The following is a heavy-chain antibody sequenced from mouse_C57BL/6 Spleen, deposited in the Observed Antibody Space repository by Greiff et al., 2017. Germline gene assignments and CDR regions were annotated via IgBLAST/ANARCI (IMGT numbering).Heavy chain of an antibody. CDR2: INPNNGGT. Sequence: VQLQQSGPELVKPGASVKIPCKASGYTFTDYNMDWVKQSHGKSLEWIGDINPNNGGTIYNQKFKGKATLTVDKSSSTAYMELRSLTSEDTAVYYCAINYYGSSYGAMDYWGQGTSVTVSS. CDR1: GYTFTDYN. D-gene: IGHD1-1*01. J-gene: IGHJ4*01. V-gene: IGHV1-18*01. CDR3: AINYYGSSYGAMDY.